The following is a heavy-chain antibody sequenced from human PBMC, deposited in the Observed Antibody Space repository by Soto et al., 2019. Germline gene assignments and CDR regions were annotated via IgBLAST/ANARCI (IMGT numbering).Heavy chain of an antibody. Sequence: SXKVSFKASGYTXTSYYMDLVRQAPGQGLEWMGIIKPSGGSTSYAKKFQGRVTMTSDTSTSTVYMELSSTRSEDTAVYYCARDVDTAMVTGYFDYWGQGTLVTVSS. D-gene: IGHD5-18*01. CDR3: ARDVDTAMVTGYFDY. CDR2: IKPSGGST. CDR1: GYTXTSYY. V-gene: IGHV1-46*01. J-gene: IGHJ4*02.